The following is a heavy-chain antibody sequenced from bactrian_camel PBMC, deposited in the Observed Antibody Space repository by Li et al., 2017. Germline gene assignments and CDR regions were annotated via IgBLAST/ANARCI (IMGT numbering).Heavy chain of an antibody. D-gene: IGHD2*01. V-gene: IGHV3S53*01. CDR2: IDSNGST. Sequence: HVQLVESGGGSVQAGGSLTLSCTTSAYSFCSRDVSWYRQAPGKEREFVSAIDSNGSTSYAAPVKGRFTISKENAKNTVYLEMNSLKPEDTAMYYCAADRGSMASRCREYKYWGQGTQVTVS. J-gene: IGHJ4*01. CDR3: AADRGSMASRCREYKY. CDR1: AYSFCSRD.